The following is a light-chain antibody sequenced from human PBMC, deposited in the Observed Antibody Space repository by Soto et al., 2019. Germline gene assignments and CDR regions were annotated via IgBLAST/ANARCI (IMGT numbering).Light chain of an antibody. J-gene: IGKJ1*01. CDR3: QQRGT. CDR1: QSISSW. CDR2: KAS. V-gene: IGKV1-5*03. Sequence: DIQMTQSPSTLSASVGDRDTITCRASQSISSWLAWYQQKPGKAPKLLIYKASSLESGVPSRFSGSGSGTEFTLTISSLQPDDFATYYCQQRGTFGQGTKVEIK.